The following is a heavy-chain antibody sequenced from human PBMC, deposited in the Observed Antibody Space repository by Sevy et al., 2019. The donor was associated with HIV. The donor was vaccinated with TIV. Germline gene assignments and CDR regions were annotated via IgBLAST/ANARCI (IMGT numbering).Heavy chain of an antibody. V-gene: IGHV4-30-4*01. J-gene: IGHJ6*02. Sequence: SETLSVTCTVSGGSISSGDYYWSWIRQPPGKGLEWIGYIYYSGSTYYNPSLKSRVTISVDTSKNQFSLKLSSVTAADTAVYYCARTSMGYYGIDVWGQGTTVTVSS. CDR3: ARTSMGYYGIDV. CDR2: IYYSGST. D-gene: IGHD2-2*01. CDR1: GGSISSGDYY.